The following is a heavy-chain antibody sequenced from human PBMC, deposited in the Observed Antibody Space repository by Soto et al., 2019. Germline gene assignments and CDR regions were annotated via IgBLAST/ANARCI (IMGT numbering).Heavy chain of an antibody. D-gene: IGHD3-3*01. Sequence: QVQLVQSGAEVKKPGSSVNVSCKTSGATFCNTAVTWVRQAPGQGLEWMGGIVPMFGTANYAQKFQGRVTNTADEAPNTAYMEPSSLRPDDTAVYYCARDGDPGYAFWSGPLGGGRFDPWGQGPLVTVSS. CDR2: IVPMFGTA. CDR1: GATFCNTA. J-gene: IGHJ5*02. CDR3: ARDGDPGYAFWSGPLGGGRFDP. V-gene: IGHV1-69*12.